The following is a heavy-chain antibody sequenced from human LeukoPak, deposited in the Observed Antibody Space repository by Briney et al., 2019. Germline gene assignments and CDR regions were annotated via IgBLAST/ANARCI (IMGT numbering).Heavy chain of an antibody. D-gene: IGHD1-7*01. CDR2: IYYSGST. V-gene: IGHV4-39*07. CDR3: ARRELQQFDY. Sequence: PSETLSLTCTVSGGSISSSSYYWGWIRQPPGKGLEWIGSIYYSGSTCYNPSLKSRVTISVDTSKNQFSLKLSSVTAADTAVYYCARRELQQFDYWGQGTLVTVSS. CDR1: GGSISSSSYY. J-gene: IGHJ4*02.